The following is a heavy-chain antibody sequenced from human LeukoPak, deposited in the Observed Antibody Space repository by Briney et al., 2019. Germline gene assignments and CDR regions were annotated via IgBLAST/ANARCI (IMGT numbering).Heavy chain of an antibody. V-gene: IGHV4-39*01. J-gene: IGHJ3*02. D-gene: IGHD6-19*01. Sequence: SETLSLTCTVSGGSISSYYWGWIRQPPGKGLEWIGSIYYSGSTYYNPSLKSRVTISVDTSKNQFSLKLSSVTAADTAVYYCASAAVAGPDAFDIWGQGTMVTVSS. CDR2: IYYSGST. CDR3: ASAAVAGPDAFDI. CDR1: GGSISSYY.